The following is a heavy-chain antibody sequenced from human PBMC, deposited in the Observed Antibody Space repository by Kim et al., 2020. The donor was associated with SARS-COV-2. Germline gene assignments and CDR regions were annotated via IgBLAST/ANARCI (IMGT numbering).Heavy chain of an antibody. CDR2: TYYRSKWIN. Sequence: SQTLSLTCVISGDSVSSNTGAWNWIMQSPSRGLEWLGRTYYRSKWINDYAVSVRSRITINPDTSKNQFSLHLDSVTPEDTAVYYCSRQYRDSTYYSGLDVWGQGTTVTVSS. D-gene: IGHD6-6*01. J-gene: IGHJ6*02. V-gene: IGHV6-1*01. CDR1: GDSVSSNTGA. CDR3: SRQYRDSTYYSGLDV.